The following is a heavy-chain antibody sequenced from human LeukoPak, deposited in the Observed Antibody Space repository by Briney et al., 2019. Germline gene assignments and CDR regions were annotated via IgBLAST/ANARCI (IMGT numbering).Heavy chain of an antibody. D-gene: IGHD6-13*01. CDR1: GGSISSSSYY. CDR3: ARGPIDYYSSRSDYRFDP. CDR2: IYYSGST. V-gene: IGHV4-39*07. Sequence: SETLSLTCTVSGGSISSSSYYWGWIRQPPGKGLEWIGSIYYSGSTYYNPSLKSRVTISLDTSKNQFSLKLSSVTAADTAVYYCARGPIDYYSSRSDYRFDPWGQGTLVTVSS. J-gene: IGHJ5*02.